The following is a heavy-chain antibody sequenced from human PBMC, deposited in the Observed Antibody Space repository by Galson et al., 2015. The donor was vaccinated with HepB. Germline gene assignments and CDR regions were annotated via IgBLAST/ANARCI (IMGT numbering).Heavy chain of an antibody. CDR2: IYSDGRT. Sequence: SLKLSCAASGVTVSTNYFSWVRQAPGMGLQWVSDIYSDGRTYYADSVKCRFTVSRDTSKNTLDLQMNNLRAEDTALYYCAREQAWAYHYWGTGALVTLSS. D-gene: IGHD3-16*01. CDR1: GVTVSTNY. V-gene: IGHV3-53*01. CDR3: AREQAWAYHY. J-gene: IGHJ4*02.